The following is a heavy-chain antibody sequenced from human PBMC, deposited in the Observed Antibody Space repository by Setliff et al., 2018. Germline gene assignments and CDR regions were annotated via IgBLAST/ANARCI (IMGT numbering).Heavy chain of an antibody. CDR1: GGSINEYY. V-gene: IGHV4-59*08. D-gene: IGHD1-26*01. J-gene: IGHJ4*02. CDR2: IYHDGRA. CDR3: MRQVGGGLWYFDY. Sequence: PSETLSLTCSVSGGSINEYYWSWFRQPPGGGPEWIGIIYHDGRAYYSTSLKSRVNLSLDMSKTQFSLHLNSVTAADTAVYYCMRQVGGGLWYFDYWGQGILVTVSS.